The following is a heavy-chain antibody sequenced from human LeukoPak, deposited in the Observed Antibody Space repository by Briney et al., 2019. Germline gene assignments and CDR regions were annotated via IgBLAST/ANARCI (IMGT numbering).Heavy chain of an antibody. V-gene: IGHV4-59*01. CDR3: ARSYYDSSGYYHNRYYYGMDV. D-gene: IGHD3-22*01. CDR2: IYYSGST. CDR1: GGSISSYY. J-gene: IGHJ6*02. Sequence: SETLSLTCTVSGGSISSYYWSWIRQPPGKGLEWIGYIYYSGSTNYNPSLKSRVTISVDTSKNQFSLKLSSVTAADTAVYYCARSYYDSSGYYHNRYYYGMDVWGQGTTVTVSS.